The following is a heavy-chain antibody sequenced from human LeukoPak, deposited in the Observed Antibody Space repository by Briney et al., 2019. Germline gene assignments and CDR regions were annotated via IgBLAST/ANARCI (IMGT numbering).Heavy chain of an antibody. CDR3: ARGGWFDP. V-gene: IGHV4-34*01. CDR2: INHSGGT. CDR1: GGSFSGYY. J-gene: IGHJ5*02. Sequence: SETLSLTCAVYGGSFSGYYWSWIRQPPGKGLEWIGEINHSGGTNYNPSLKSRVTISVDTSKNQFSLKLSSVTAADTAVYYCARGGWFDPWGQGTLVTVSS.